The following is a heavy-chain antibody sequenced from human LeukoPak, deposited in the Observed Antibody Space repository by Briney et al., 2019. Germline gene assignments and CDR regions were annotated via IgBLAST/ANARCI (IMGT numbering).Heavy chain of an antibody. D-gene: IGHD2-2*01. CDR2: MNPNSGNT. Sequence: GASVKVSCKASGYTFTSYDINWVRQATGQGLEWMGWMNPNSGNTGYAQKFQGRVTMTRNTSISTAYMELSSLRSEDTAVYYCARDGQRGGIVVVPAAILGEHYGFDPWGQGTLVTVSS. CDR3: ARDGQRGGIVVVPAAILGEHYGFDP. V-gene: IGHV1-8*01. CDR1: GYTFTSYD. J-gene: IGHJ5*02.